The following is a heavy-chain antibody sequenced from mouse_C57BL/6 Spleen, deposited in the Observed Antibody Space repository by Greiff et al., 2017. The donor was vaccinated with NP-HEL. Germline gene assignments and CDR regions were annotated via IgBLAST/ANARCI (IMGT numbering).Heavy chain of an antibody. V-gene: IGHV1-4*01. J-gene: IGHJ4*01. CDR3: ARLLLRYYAMDY. CDR1: GYTFTSYT. D-gene: IGHD1-1*01. CDR2: INPSSGYT. Sequence: QVQLQQSGAELARPGASVKMSCKASGYTFTSYTMHWVKQRPGQGLEWIGYINPSSGYTKYNQKFKDKATLTADKSSSTAYMQLSSLTSEDSAVYYCARLLLRYYAMDYWGQGTSVTVSS.